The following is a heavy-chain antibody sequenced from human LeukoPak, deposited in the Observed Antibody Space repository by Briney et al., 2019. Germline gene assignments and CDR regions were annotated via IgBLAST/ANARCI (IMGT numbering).Heavy chain of an antibody. CDR2: IYTSGST. CDR3: ARDVTGTTSDY. V-gene: IGHV4-61*02. Sequence: SETLSLTCTVSGGSISSGSHYWSWIRQPAGKGLEWIGRIYTSGSTNYNPSLKSRVTISVDTSKNQFSLKLSSVTAADTAVYYCARDVTGTTSDYWGQGTLVTVSS. CDR1: GGSISSGSHY. D-gene: IGHD1-7*01. J-gene: IGHJ4*02.